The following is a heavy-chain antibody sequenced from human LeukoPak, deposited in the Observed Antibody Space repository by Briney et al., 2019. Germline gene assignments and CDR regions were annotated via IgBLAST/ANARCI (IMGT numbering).Heavy chain of an antibody. V-gene: IGHV3-21*01. CDR2: ISSSSSYI. CDR1: GFTFSDHG. CDR3: ARGGCSGGSCYYFDY. D-gene: IGHD2-15*01. J-gene: IGHJ4*02. Sequence: GGSLRLSCAASGFTFSDHGMNWVRQAPGKGLEWVSSISSSSSYIYYADSVKGRFTISRDNAKNSLYLQMNSLRAEDTAVYYCARGGCSGGSCYYFDYWGQGTLVTVSS.